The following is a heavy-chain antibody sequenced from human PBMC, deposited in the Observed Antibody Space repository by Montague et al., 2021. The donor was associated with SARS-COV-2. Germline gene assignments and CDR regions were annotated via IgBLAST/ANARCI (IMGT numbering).Heavy chain of an antibody. Sequence: SLRLSCAASGFTFSSYEMNWVRQAPGKGLEWVSYISSSGSTIYYADSVKGRFTISRDNATNSLYLQMNSLRAEDTAVYYCARGGTYYDFWSGYYNYYYAMDVWGQGTTVTVSS. D-gene: IGHD3-3*01. CDR2: ISSSGSTI. CDR1: GFTFSSYE. J-gene: IGHJ6*02. CDR3: ARGGTYYDFWSGYYNYYYAMDV. V-gene: IGHV3-48*03.